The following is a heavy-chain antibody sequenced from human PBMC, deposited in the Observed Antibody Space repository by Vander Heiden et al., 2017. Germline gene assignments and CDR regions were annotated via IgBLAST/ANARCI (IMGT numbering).Heavy chain of an antibody. CDR1: GFTFDDYA. Sequence: EVQLVESGGGLVQPGRFLRLSCAASGFTFDDYAMHWVRQAPVKGLEWVSGISWNSATIGYADSVKGRFTISRDNAKNSLYLQMNSLRAEDTALYYCARVSSSGWYVFGPRSGGMDVWGQGTTVTVSS. V-gene: IGHV3-9*01. D-gene: IGHD6-19*01. CDR2: ISWNSATI. CDR3: ARVSSSGWYVFGPRSGGMDV. J-gene: IGHJ6*02.